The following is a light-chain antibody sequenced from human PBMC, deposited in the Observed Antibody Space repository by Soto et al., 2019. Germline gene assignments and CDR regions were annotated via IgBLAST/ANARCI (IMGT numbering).Light chain of an antibody. CDR3: QHRSHWLIT. Sequence: EIVLTQSPATLSLSPGERATLSCRASQSVTNYLAWYQQKAGQAPRLLIYETIHRATGIPARFSGSGSVTDFTLTISSLEPEDFAVYYCQHRSHWLITFGQGTRLEIK. CDR2: ETI. V-gene: IGKV3-11*01. J-gene: IGKJ5*01. CDR1: QSVTNY.